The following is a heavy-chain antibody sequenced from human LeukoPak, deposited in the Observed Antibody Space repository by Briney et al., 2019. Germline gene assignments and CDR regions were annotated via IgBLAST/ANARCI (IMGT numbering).Heavy chain of an antibody. J-gene: IGHJ4*02. Sequence: GGSLRLSCAASGFTFSTYAMSWVRQAPGKGLEWVSAISGSGGSTYYADSVKGQFTISRDNSKNTLYLQMNSLRAEDTSIYFCAKALEQETVIALDSWGQGTLVTVSS. D-gene: IGHD6-13*01. CDR3: AKALEQETVIALDS. CDR1: GFTFSTYA. V-gene: IGHV3-23*01. CDR2: ISGSGGST.